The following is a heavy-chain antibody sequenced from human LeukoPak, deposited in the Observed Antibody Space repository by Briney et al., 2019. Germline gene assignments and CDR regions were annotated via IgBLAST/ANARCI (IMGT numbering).Heavy chain of an antibody. CDR2: IHHSGGT. J-gene: IGHJ4*02. D-gene: IGHD3-16*01. CDR1: GGSIRSGGYY. Sequence: SETLSLTCTVSGGSIRSGGYYWSWIRQHPGKGLEWIGYIHHSGGTYNNPSLKSRVTTSVDTSKNQFSLKLNSVTAADTAVYYCARSYGYFDYWGQGTLVTVSS. V-gene: IGHV4-31*03. CDR3: ARSYGYFDY.